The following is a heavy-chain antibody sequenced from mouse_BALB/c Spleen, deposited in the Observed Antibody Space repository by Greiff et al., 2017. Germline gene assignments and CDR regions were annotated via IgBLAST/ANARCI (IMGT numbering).Heavy chain of an antibody. Sequence: VKLMESGPGLVAPSQSLSLTCTVSGFSFTGYGVYWVRQPPGKGLEWLGMIWGDGSTDYNSALKSRLSISKDNTKSQVFLKMNSLQTDDTARYYCARGHFDYWGQGTTLTVSS. V-gene: IGHV2-6-7*01. J-gene: IGHJ2*01. CDR3: ARGHFDY. CDR2: IWGDGST. CDR1: GFSFTGYG.